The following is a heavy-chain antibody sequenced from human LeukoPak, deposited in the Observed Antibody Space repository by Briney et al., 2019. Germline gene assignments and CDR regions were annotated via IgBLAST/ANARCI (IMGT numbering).Heavy chain of an antibody. Sequence: GGSLRLSCLTSGFTLSTNAMSWVRQAPGKGLEWVSSISSSSSYIYYADSVKGRFTISRDNAKNSLYLQMNSLRAEDTAVYYCAREVGSTSGYYYYGMDVWGQGTTVTVSS. J-gene: IGHJ6*02. CDR1: GFTLSTNA. D-gene: IGHD2-2*01. V-gene: IGHV3-21*01. CDR2: ISSSSSYI. CDR3: AREVGSTSGYYYYGMDV.